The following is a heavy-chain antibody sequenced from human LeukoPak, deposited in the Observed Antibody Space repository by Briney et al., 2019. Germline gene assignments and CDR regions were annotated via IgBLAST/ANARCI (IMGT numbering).Heavy chain of an antibody. CDR2: IFYSGST. Sequence: SETLSLTCTVSGGSISTSNYYWGWIRQPPGKGLEWIGNIFYSGSTYYSPSLRSRVTISVDTSKNQFSLKLSSVTAADTAVYYCARDHDYDENWFDPWGQGTLVTVSS. J-gene: IGHJ5*02. V-gene: IGHV4-39*07. CDR3: ARDHDYDENWFDP. D-gene: IGHD3-16*01. CDR1: GGSISTSNYY.